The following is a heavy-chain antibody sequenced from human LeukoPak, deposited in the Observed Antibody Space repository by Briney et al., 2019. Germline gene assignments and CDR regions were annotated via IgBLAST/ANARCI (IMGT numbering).Heavy chain of an antibody. Sequence: GGSLRLSCAASGFTFSSYAMHWVRQAPGKGLEWVAVISYDGSNKYYADSVKGRFTISRDNSKNTLYLQMNSLRAEDTAVYYCAKAHPPIVVVPAAMVAFDYWGQGTLVTVSS. CDR1: GFTFSSYA. CDR2: ISYDGSNK. CDR3: AKAHPPIVVVPAAMVAFDY. V-gene: IGHV3-30-3*01. D-gene: IGHD2-2*01. J-gene: IGHJ4*02.